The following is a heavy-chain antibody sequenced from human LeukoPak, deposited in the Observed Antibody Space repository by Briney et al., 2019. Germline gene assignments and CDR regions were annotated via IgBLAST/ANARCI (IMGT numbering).Heavy chain of an antibody. Sequence: ASVKVSCKASGYTFTSYYMHWVRQAPGQGLEWMGIINPSGGSTSYAQKFQGRVTMTRDTSTSTVYMELSSPRSEDTAVYYCARVSEIVVVVAAGEYYFDYWGQGTLVTVSS. V-gene: IGHV1-46*01. J-gene: IGHJ4*02. CDR2: INPSGGST. CDR1: GYTFTSYY. CDR3: ARVSEIVVVVAAGEYYFDY. D-gene: IGHD2-15*01.